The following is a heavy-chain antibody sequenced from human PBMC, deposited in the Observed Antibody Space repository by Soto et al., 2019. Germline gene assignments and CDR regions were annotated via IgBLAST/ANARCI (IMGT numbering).Heavy chain of an antibody. CDR3: ARGYCGGDCYPYWYFDL. D-gene: IGHD2-21*02. V-gene: IGHV1-46*03. CDR1: GYTFTSYY. J-gene: IGHJ2*01. CDR2: INPSGGST. Sequence: QVQLVQSGAEVKKPGASVKVSCKASGYTFTSYYMHWVRQAPGQGLECMGIINPSGGSTSYAQKFQGRVTMTRDTSTSTVYMELSSLRSEDTAVYYCARGYCGGDCYPYWYFDLWGRGTLVTVSS.